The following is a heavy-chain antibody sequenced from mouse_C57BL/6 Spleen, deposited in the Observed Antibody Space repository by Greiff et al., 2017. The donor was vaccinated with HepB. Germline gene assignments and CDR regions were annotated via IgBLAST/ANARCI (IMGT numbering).Heavy chain of an antibody. D-gene: IGHD4-1*01. CDR2: INPYNGGT. Sequence: DVQLQESGPVLVKPGASVKMSCKASGYTFTDYYMNWVKQSHGKSLEWIGVINPYNGGTSYNQKFKGKATLTVDKSSSTAYMELNSLTSEDSAVYYCARELGGFAYWGQGTLVTVSA. J-gene: IGHJ3*01. CDR3: ARELGGFAY. V-gene: IGHV1-19*01. CDR1: GYTFTDYY.